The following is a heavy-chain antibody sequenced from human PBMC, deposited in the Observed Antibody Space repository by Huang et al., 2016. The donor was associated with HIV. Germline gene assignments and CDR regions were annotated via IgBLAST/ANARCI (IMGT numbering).Heavy chain of an antibody. V-gene: IGHV5-51*01. CDR1: GYRFSSYW. CDR2: ILPDDSDT. J-gene: IGHJ4*02. D-gene: IGHD6-6*01. CDR3: ARRFSSSSGYFDY. Sequence: VQLVQSGAEVKKPGESLKISCKGSGYRFSSYWIAWVCQMPGKGLEWGVIILPDDSDTTSSPSFDGQVTISADKSIGTAYLQWSSLKASYTAMYYCARRFSSSSGYFDYWGQGSLVTVSS.